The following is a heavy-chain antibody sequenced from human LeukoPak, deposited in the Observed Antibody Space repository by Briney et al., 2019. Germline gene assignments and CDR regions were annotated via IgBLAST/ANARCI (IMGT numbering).Heavy chain of an antibody. CDR3: ARYYSSSLGTNDY. V-gene: IGHV1-18*01. CDR2: ISAYNGNT. J-gene: IGHJ4*02. D-gene: IGHD6-6*01. Sequence: ATAKVSCKASGYTFTSYGISWARQAPAQGHEWMGWISAYNGNTNYAQKLQGRVTMTTDTSTSTAYMELRSLRSDDTAVYYCARYYSSSLGTNDYWGQGTLVTVSS. CDR1: GYTFTSYG.